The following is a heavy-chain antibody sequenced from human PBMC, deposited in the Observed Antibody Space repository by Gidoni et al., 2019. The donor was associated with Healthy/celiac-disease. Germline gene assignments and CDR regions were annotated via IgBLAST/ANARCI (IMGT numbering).Heavy chain of an antibody. D-gene: IGHD1-26*01. CDR2: IYHSGST. J-gene: IGHJ4*02. CDR3: ASEVGATGAFDY. Sequence: QVQLQESGPGLLKPSETLSLTCAVSGYSISRGYYWGWIRQPPGKGLEWIGSIYHSGSTYYNPSIKSRVTISVDTSKNQFSLKLSSVTAADTAVYYCASEVGATGAFDYWGQGTLVTVSS. CDR1: GYSISRGYY. V-gene: IGHV4-38-2*01.